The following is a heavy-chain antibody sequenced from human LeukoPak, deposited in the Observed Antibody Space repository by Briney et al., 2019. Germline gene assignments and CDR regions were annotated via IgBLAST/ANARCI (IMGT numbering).Heavy chain of an antibody. CDR1: GYILSNNG. CDR3: ARGGTDSSGWFPFDY. D-gene: IGHD6-19*01. CDR2: ITVYNGHT. V-gene: IGHV1-18*01. J-gene: IGHJ4*02. Sequence: ASVKVSCKASGYILSNNGITWVRQAPGQGLEWMGWITVYNGHTNYAQKLQGRVTMTTDTSTSTAYMELRSLRSDDTAVYYCARGGTDSSGWFPFDYWGQGTLVTVSS.